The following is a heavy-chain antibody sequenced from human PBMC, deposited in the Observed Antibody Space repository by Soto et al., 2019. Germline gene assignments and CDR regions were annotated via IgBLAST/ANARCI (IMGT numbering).Heavy chain of an antibody. CDR2: INQDGSEK. J-gene: IGHJ4*02. CDR1: GFTFSTYW. CDR3: SRSLNS. Sequence: PVGSLRLCCAASGFTFSTYWMDWVRQTPGKGLEWVANINQDGSEKNYVDSVKGRFTISRDNAKNSLYLQMSSLTAEDSALYYCSRSLNSWGQGTLVTVSS. V-gene: IGHV3-7*01.